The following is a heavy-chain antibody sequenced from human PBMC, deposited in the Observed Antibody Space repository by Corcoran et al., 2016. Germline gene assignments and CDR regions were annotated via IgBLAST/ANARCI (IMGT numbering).Heavy chain of an antibody. V-gene: IGHV3-43*01. CDR1: GFTFDDYT. CDR2: ISWDGGST. J-gene: IGHJ4*02. CDR3: AKDSRSSGYYDY. Sequence: EVQLVESGGVVVQPGGSLRLSCAASGFTFDDYTMHWVRQAPGKGLEWVSLISWDGGSTYYADSVKGRFTISRDNSKNSLYLQMNSLRTEDTALYYCAKDSRSSGYYDYWGQGTLVTVSS. D-gene: IGHD3-22*01.